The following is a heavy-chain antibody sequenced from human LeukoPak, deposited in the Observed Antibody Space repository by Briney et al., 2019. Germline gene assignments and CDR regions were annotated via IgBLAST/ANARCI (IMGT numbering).Heavy chain of an antibody. CDR3: AKGLFWYQLPPLSYYYYGMDV. CDR1: GFTFSSYS. V-gene: IGHV3-21*01. CDR2: ISSSSSYI. J-gene: IGHJ6*02. Sequence: GGSLRLSCAASGFTFSSYSMNWVRQAPGKGLEWVSSISSSSSYIYYADSVKGRFTISRDNAKNSLYLQMNSLRAEDTAVYYCAKGLFWYQLPPLSYYYYGMDVWGQGATVTVSS. D-gene: IGHD2-2*01.